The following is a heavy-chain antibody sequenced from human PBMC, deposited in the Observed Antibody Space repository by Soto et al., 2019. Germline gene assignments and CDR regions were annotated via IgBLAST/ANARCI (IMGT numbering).Heavy chain of an antibody. CDR2: ISSSSAYI. Sequence: EVHLVEAGGSLVKPGESLTLSCAASGFTFGSFTLNWVRQAPGKGLEWVSSISSSSAYIYYAESVKGRFTISRDNARSTLYLQMNSLRFDDTAVYFGARDGLTFGGDWGQGTLVAVSS. V-gene: IGHV3-21*06. J-gene: IGHJ4*02. D-gene: IGHD3-16*01. CDR3: ARDGLTFGGD. CDR1: GFTFGSFT.